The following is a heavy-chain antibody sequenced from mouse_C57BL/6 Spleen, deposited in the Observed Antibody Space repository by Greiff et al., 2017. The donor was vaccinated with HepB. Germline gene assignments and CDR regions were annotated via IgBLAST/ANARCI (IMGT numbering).Heavy chain of an antibody. J-gene: IGHJ1*03. D-gene: IGHD1-1*01. V-gene: IGHV1-80*01. CDR3: ARRTTVVAGGYFDV. Sequence: VQLQQSGAELVKPGASVKISCKASGYAFSSYWMNWVKQRPGKGLEWIGQIYPGDGDTNYNGKFKGKATLTADKSSSTAYMQLSSLTSEDSAVYFCARRTTVVAGGYFDVWGTGTTVTVSS. CDR1: GYAFSSYW. CDR2: IYPGDGDT.